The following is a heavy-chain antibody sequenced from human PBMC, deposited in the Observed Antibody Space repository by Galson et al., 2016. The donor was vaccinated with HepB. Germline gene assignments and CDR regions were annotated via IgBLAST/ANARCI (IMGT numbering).Heavy chain of an antibody. CDR3: ACRSGLSWYVH. CDR2: ISYSAKTI. Sequence: SLRLSCAASGFMFSDYHMSWFRQAPGKGLEWVSYISYSAKTIYYADSVRGRFAISRDNAEKSFYLQMNSLRAEDTAVYYCACRSGLSWYVHWGQGTLVTVSS. D-gene: IGHD6-13*01. V-gene: IGHV3-11*01. CDR1: GFMFSDYH. J-gene: IGHJ4*02.